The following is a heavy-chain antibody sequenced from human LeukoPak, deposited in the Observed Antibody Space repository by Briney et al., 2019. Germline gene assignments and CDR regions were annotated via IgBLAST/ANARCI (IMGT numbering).Heavy chain of an antibody. J-gene: IGHJ4*02. CDR2: ISSSGRPV. D-gene: IGHD4-17*01. CDR1: GFSFSSYN. Sequence: GGSLRLSCGASGFSFSSYNIHWVRQAPGKGLEWLSSISSSGRPVYYSDSVKGRFSISRDDAKDSLHLQMNSLRDEDTAVYYCARSRFTYGSVALDYWGRETLVTVSS. CDR3: ARSRFTYGSVALDY. V-gene: IGHV3-48*02.